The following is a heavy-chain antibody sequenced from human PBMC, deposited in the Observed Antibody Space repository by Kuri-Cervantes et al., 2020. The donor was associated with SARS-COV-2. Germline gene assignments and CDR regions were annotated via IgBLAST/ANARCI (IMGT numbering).Heavy chain of an antibody. J-gene: IGHJ4*02. V-gene: IGHV3-30-3*01. CDR2: ISYDGSNK. Sequence: GGSLKISCAASGFTFSSYAMHWVRQAPGKGLEWVAVISYDGSNKYYADSVKGRFTISRDNSKNTLYLQMNSLRAEDTAVYYCARDRSTHYFDYWGQGTLVTVSS. CDR3: ARDRSTHYFDY. CDR1: GFTFSSYA.